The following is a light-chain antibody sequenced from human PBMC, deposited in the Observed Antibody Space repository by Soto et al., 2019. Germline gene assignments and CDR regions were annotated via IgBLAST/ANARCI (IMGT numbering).Light chain of an antibody. CDR1: ENIRSY. V-gene: IGKV1-39*01. J-gene: IGKJ1*01. Sequence: DIQMTQSPSSLSASVGDTITITCRASENIRSYLNWYVHKPGKSPKLLIYAASTLHSGVPSRVSGSGSGTHFTLTISNLQPEECATYFCQQSYNSPPTFGRGTRGEI. CDR2: AAS. CDR3: QQSYNSPPT.